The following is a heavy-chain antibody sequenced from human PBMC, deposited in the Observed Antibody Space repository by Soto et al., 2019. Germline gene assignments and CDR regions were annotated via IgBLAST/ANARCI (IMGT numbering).Heavy chain of an antibody. Sequence: ASVKVSCKASGYTFTSYYMHWVRQAPGQGLEWMGIINPSGGSTSYAQKFQGRVTMTRDTSTSTVYMELSSLRSEDTAVYYCARERIGSSPGGGSLDYWGQGTLVTVSS. CDR1: GYTFTSYY. CDR3: ARERIGSSPGGGSLDY. V-gene: IGHV1-46*01. J-gene: IGHJ4*02. CDR2: INPSGGST. D-gene: IGHD1-26*01.